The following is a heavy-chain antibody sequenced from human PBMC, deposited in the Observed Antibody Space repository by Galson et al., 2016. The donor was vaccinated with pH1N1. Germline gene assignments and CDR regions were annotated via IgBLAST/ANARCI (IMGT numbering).Heavy chain of an antibody. D-gene: IGHD3-10*01. CDR2: ISGTGGST. Sequence: SLRLSCAASGFTFSSYAMSWVRQAPGKGLEWVSAISGTGGSTYYADSVKGRFTISRDNSKNPLFLQMNSLRADDTAVYYCAKDNVRYYFGSGSFYFDYWGQGTLVTVSS. CDR1: GFTFSSYA. CDR3: AKDNVRYYFGSGSFYFDY. J-gene: IGHJ4*02. V-gene: IGHV3-23*01.